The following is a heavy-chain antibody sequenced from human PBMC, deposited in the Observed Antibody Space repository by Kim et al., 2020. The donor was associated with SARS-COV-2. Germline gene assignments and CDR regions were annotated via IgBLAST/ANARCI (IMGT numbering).Heavy chain of an antibody. D-gene: IGHD6-13*01. CDR1: GFIFSNTW. CDR3: ARDIAPRAIDY. CDR2: IKRDGGVI. J-gene: IGHJ4*02. Sequence: GGSLRLSCAASGFIFSNTWMSWVRQAPGKGLEGVADIKRDGGVIFYVDSVKGRFTISRENAKNSLYLQMNSLRAEDTGIYYCARDIAPRAIDYWGQGTLLTVSS. V-gene: IGHV3-7*01.